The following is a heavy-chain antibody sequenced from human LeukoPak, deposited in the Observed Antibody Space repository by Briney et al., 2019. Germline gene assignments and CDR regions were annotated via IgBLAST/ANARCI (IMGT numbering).Heavy chain of an antibody. Sequence: GGSLRLSCAASGFSFSTYGFHWVRQAPGKGLEWVTFIRFDGGKKNYADSVKGRFAISRDNSKNTVYLQMNSLRAEDTAIYYCAKDGDSSGYYSSYYNHMDVWGKGTSVTISS. CDR3: AKDGDSSGYYSSYYNHMDV. J-gene: IGHJ6*03. CDR2: IRFDGGKK. V-gene: IGHV3-30*02. CDR1: GFSFSTYG. D-gene: IGHD3-22*01.